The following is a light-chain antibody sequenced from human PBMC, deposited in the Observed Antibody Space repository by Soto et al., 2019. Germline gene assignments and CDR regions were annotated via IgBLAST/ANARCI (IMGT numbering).Light chain of an antibody. CDR3: QQYGSSPKIT. CDR1: QSVSSSY. V-gene: IGKV3-20*01. Sequence: EIVLTQSPGTLSLSPGERATLSCRASQSVSSSYLAWYQQKPGQAPRLLIYGASIRATGIPDRFSGSGSGTDFTLTISRLEPEDFAVYYCQQYGSSPKITFGQGTRLEIK. J-gene: IGKJ5*01. CDR2: GAS.